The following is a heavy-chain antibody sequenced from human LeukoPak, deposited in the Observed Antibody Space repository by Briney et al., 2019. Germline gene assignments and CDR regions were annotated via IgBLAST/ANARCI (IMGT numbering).Heavy chain of an antibody. V-gene: IGHV3-66*01. CDR1: GFTVSSNY. D-gene: IGHD5-12*01. CDR2: MYTDGST. Sequence: GGSLRLSCAASGFTVSSNYMSWVRQAPGKGLEWVSVMYTDGSTYYADSVKGRFTISRDNSKNTLYLQMNSPRAEDTAVYYCARAASGSKSPEGYWGQGTLVTVSS. J-gene: IGHJ4*02. CDR3: ARAASGSKSPEGY.